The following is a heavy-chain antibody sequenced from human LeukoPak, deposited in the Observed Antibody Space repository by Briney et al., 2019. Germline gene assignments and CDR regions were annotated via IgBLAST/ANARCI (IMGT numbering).Heavy chain of an antibody. V-gene: IGHV1-69*13. Sequence: ASVKVSCKASGGTFSSYAISWVRQAPGQGLEWMGGIIPIFGTANYAQKFQGRVTIIADESTSTAYMELSSLRSEDTAVYYCARARTDDSSGSPDCWGQGTLVTVSS. CDR1: GGTFSSYA. CDR3: ARARTDDSSGSPDC. J-gene: IGHJ4*02. D-gene: IGHD3-22*01. CDR2: IIPIFGTA.